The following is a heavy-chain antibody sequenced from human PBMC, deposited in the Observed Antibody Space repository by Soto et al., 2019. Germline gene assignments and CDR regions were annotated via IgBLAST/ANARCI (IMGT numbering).Heavy chain of an antibody. CDR1: GGSVSSGSYY. Sequence: QVQLQESGPGLVKPSETLSLTCTVSGGSVSSGSYYWSWIRQPPGKGLEWIGYIYYSGSTNYNPSLKSRVTRSVDTSKNQFSLKLSSVTAADTAVYYCARDQRDWNYPAGYYYGMDVWGQGTTVTVSS. D-gene: IGHD1-7*01. V-gene: IGHV4-61*01. CDR3: ARDQRDWNYPAGYYYGMDV. CDR2: IYYSGST. J-gene: IGHJ6*02.